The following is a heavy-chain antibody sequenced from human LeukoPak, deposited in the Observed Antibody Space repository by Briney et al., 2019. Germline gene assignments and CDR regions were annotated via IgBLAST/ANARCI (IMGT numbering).Heavy chain of an antibody. CDR1: GYTFTSYG. J-gene: IGHJ4*02. D-gene: IGHD3-22*01. CDR2: ISAYNGNT. V-gene: IGHV1-18*01. CDR3: ARGGLYYYDSSGYPNAFDY. Sequence: ASVKVSCEASGYTFTSYGISWVRQAPGQGREWMGWISAYNGNTNYAQKLQGRVTMTTDTSTSTAYMELRSLRSDDTAVYYCARGGLYYYDSSGYPNAFDYWGQGTLVTVSS.